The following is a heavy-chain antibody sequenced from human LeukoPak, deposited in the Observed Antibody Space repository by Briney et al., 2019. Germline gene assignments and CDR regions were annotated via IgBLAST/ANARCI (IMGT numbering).Heavy chain of an antibody. Sequence: ASVKVSCKASGYTFTGYYMHWVRQAPGQGLEWMGWINPNSGGTNYAQKFQGRVTMTTDTSTSTAYMELRSLRSDDTAVYYCARSNDFWSGHLKGYWFDPWGQGTLVTVSS. V-gene: IGHV1-2*02. CDR3: ARSNDFWSGHLKGYWFDP. CDR2: INPNSGGT. CDR1: GYTFTGYY. D-gene: IGHD3-3*01. J-gene: IGHJ5*02.